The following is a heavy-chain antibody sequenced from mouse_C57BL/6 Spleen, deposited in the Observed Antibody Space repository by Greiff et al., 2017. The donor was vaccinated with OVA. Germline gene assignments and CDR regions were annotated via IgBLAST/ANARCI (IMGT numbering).Heavy chain of an antibody. J-gene: IGHJ1*03. CDR2: IDPSDSYT. CDR1: GYTFTSYW. CDR3: AVGGTTVVATGYFDV. Sequence: QVQLQQPGAELVKPGASVKLSCKASGYTFTSYWMQWVKQRPGQGLEWIGEIDPSDSYTNYNQKFKGKSTLTVDKSSSTAYMQLSSLTSEDSAVYYCAVGGTTVVATGYFDVWGTGTTVTVSS. D-gene: IGHD1-1*01. V-gene: IGHV1-50*01.